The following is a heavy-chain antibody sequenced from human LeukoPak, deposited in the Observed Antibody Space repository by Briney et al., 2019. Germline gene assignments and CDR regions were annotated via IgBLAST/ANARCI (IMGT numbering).Heavy chain of an antibody. V-gene: IGHV4-4*07. CDR3: AREAETYSSGFYYDQ. CDR1: GDSFSNYY. D-gene: IGHD5-18*01. J-gene: IGHJ4*02. Sequence: SETLSLTCNVSGDSFSNYYWSWIRQPAGRGLEWIVRIYGSGGSHYNPSLKSRGSISVDKSKNRFSLNLTSVTAADTAVYYCAREAETYSSGFYYDQWGQGTLVTVSS. CDR2: IYGSGGS.